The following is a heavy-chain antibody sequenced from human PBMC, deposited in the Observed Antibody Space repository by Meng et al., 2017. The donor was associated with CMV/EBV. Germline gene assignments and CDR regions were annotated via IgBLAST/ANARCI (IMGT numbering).Heavy chain of an antibody. Sequence: SETLSLTCTVSGGSISSYYWSWIRQPPGKGLEWIGYIYYSGSTNYNPSLKSRVTISVDTSKNQFSLKLSSVTAADTAVYYCARDQGYSSSCDYFDYWGQGTLVTVSS. D-gene: IGHD6-13*01. CDR2: IYYSGST. CDR3: ARDQGYSSSCDYFDY. J-gene: IGHJ4*02. CDR1: GGSISSYY. V-gene: IGHV4-59*01.